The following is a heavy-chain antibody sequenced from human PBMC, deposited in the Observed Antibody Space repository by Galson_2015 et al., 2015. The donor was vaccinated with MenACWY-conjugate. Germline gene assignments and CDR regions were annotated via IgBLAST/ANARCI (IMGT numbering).Heavy chain of an antibody. CDR1: GFTFRSYA. CDR3: ARDRGTRNWYFDY. V-gene: IGHV3-33*01. Sequence: SLRLSCAASGFTFRSYAMHWVRQAPGKGLEWVAVIWNDGSNKYYADSVRGRFTVSRDNFKNTVSLQMDSLRGDDTAVYFCARDRGTRNWYFDYWGQGILVTVSS. D-gene: IGHD1-1*01. CDR2: IWNDGSNK. J-gene: IGHJ4*02.